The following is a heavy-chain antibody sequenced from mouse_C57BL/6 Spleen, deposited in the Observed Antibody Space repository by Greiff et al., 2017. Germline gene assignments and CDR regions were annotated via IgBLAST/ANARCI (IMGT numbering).Heavy chain of an antibody. D-gene: IGHD2-2*01. V-gene: IGHV5-4*01. CDR2: ISDGGSYT. J-gene: IGHJ2*01. CDR1: GFTFSSYA. CDR3: ARVYYGYDGRGYFDY. Sequence: DVQLVESGGGLVKPGGSLKLSCAASGFTFSSYAMSWVRQTPEKRLEWVATISDGGSYTYYPDNVKGRFTISRDNAKNNLYLQMSHLKSEDTAMYYCARVYYGYDGRGYFDYWGQGTTLTVSS.